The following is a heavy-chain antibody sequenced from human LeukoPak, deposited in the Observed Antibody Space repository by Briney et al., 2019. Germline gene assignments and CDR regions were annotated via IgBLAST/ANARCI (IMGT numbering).Heavy chain of an antibody. J-gene: IGHJ3*02. CDR3: ARRPYDLGDAFDI. CDR1: GYSFTSYW. Sequence: GESLKISCQGSGYSFTSYWIGWVRQMPGKGLEWMGIIYPGDSDTRYSPSFQGQVTISADKSISTAYLQWSSLKASDTAMYYCARRPYDLGDAFDIWGQGTMVTVSS. D-gene: IGHD3-22*01. CDR2: IYPGDSDT. V-gene: IGHV5-51*01.